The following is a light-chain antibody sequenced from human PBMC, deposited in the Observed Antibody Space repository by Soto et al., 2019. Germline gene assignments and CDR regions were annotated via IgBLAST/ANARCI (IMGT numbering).Light chain of an antibody. CDR2: DVS. CDR3: SSYTSSTFFV. J-gene: IGLJ1*01. Sequence: QSVLTQPASVSESPGQSITISCTGTSSDVGGYNYVSWYQQHPGKAPKLMIYDVSNRPSGVSNRFSGSKSGNTASLTISGLQTEDEADYYCSSYTSSTFFVFGTGTKVIVL. CDR1: SSDVGGYNY. V-gene: IGLV2-14*03.